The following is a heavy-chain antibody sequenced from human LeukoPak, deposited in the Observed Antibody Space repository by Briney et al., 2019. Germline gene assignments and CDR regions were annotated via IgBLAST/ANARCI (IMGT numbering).Heavy chain of an antibody. J-gene: IGHJ1*01. CDR3: ARAPAEIGGYYPEYFRH. Sequence: GGSLRLSCAASGFTFSRYWMHWVRQAPGEGLVWVSRIKSDGSTNYADSVKGRFTISRDNAKNTVSLQMNSLRAEDTGVYYCARAPAEIGGYYPEYFRHWGQGTLVTVSS. D-gene: IGHD3-22*01. CDR1: GFTFSRYW. V-gene: IGHV3-74*01. CDR2: IKSDGST.